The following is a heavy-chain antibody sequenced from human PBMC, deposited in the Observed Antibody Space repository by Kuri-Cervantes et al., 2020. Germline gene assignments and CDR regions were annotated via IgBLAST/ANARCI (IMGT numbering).Heavy chain of an antibody. Sequence: TLRLSCTVSGGSISSGSYYWSWIRQPAGKGLEWIGRIYTSGSTNYNPSLKSRVTISVDRSKNQFSLKLSSVTAADTAVYYCARRDYYFDYWGQGTLVTVSS. V-gene: IGHV4-61*02. CDR2: IYTSGST. CDR3: ARRDYYFDY. J-gene: IGHJ4*02. CDR1: GGSISSGSYY.